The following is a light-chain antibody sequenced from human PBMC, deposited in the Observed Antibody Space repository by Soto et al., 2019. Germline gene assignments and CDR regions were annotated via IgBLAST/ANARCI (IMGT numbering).Light chain of an antibody. J-gene: IGKJ1*01. Sequence: PSSVSASVGDRFTITCRASEAISSWLAWYQQKPGKAPFLLISDASNLERGVPSRFSGSGSGTEFTLTISSMQPDDFATYYCQQYTGYSRTFGQGTKVDIK. CDR3: QQYTGYSRT. CDR2: DAS. V-gene: IGKV1-5*01. CDR1: EAISSW.